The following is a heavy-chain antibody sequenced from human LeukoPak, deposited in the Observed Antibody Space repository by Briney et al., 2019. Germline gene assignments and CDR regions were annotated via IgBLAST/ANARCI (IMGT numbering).Heavy chain of an antibody. J-gene: IGHJ4*02. Sequence: PGGSLRLSCAASGFTFSNAWMSWVRQAPGKGLEWVGRIKSKTDGGTTDYAAPVKGRFTISRDDSKNTLYLQMNSLKTEDTAVYYCTTDYQKPVNYGAYYFDYWGQGTLVTVSS. D-gene: IGHD4-17*01. CDR1: GFTFSNAW. CDR2: IKSKTDGGTT. CDR3: TTDYQKPVNYGAYYFDY. V-gene: IGHV3-15*01.